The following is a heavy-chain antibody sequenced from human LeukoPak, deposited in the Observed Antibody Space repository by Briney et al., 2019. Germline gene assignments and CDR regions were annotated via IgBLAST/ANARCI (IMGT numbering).Heavy chain of an antibody. J-gene: IGHJ4*02. CDR2: IYHSGST. CDR3: ARVLKGRAPFDY. CDR1: GYSINSGYY. V-gene: IGHV4-38-2*02. Sequence: PSETLSLTCTVSGYSINSGYYWGWIRQPPGKGLEWIGSIYHSGSTYYNPSLKSRVTISVDTSKNQFSLKLSSVIAADTAVYYCARVLKGRAPFDYWGQGTLVTVSS.